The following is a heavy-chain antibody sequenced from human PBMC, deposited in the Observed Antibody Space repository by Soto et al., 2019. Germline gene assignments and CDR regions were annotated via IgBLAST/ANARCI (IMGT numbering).Heavy chain of an antibody. D-gene: IGHD2-2*02. V-gene: IGHV1-69*12. J-gene: IGHJ6*02. CDR1: GGTFSTSA. CDR3: ARDKYRQQLGGNYYYILDV. CDR2: ILPIFATP. Sequence: QVQLXXXGAEVKKXXXXXKVSCKASGGTFSTSAISWVRQAPGEGLEWVGGILPIFATPDYAQKFQGRVTISADESTATAYLELTSLTTDDTAVYYCARDKYRQQLGGNYYYILDVWGQGTAITVSS.